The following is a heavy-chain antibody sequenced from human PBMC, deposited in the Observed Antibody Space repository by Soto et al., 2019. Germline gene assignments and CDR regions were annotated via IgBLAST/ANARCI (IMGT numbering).Heavy chain of an antibody. CDR2: IYHSGST. D-gene: IGHD5-12*01. CDR1: SGSISSSNW. V-gene: IGHV4-4*02. Sequence: QVQLQESGPGLVKPSGTLSLTCAVSSGSISSSNWWSWVRQPPGKGLEWIGEIYHSGSTNYNPSLKSRVTISVDKSKNQFSLKLSSVTAADTAVYYCARGVTDSGYDSVYPYFDYWGQGTLVTVSS. J-gene: IGHJ4*02. CDR3: ARGVTDSGYDSVYPYFDY.